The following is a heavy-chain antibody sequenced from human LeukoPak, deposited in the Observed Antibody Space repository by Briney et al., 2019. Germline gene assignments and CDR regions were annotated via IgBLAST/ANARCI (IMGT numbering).Heavy chain of an antibody. CDR2: IYYSGST. D-gene: IGHD3-22*01. V-gene: IGHV4-39*07. CDR1: GGSISSSSYY. J-gene: IGHJ4*02. Sequence: SETLSLTCTVSGGSISSSSYYWGWIRQPPGKGLEWIGSIYYSGSTYYNPSLRSRVTISLDTSKNQLSLKLSSVTAADTAVYYCVKNLYDSSGYDYWGQGTLVTVSS. CDR3: VKNLYDSSGYDY.